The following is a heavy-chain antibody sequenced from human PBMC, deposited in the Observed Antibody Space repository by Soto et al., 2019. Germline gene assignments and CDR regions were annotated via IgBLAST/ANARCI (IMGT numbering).Heavy chain of an antibody. V-gene: IGHV5-51*01. J-gene: IGHJ6*02. Sequence: GEALKISCKGSGYSFTIYWIGWVRQIPGKGLEWMGIIYPGDSDTRYSPSFQGQVTISADKSISTAYLQWSSLKASDTAMYYCARGASIYYYYYGMDVWGQGTTVTVSS. CDR2: IYPGDSDT. CDR3: ARGASIYYYYYGMDV. CDR1: GYSFTIYW.